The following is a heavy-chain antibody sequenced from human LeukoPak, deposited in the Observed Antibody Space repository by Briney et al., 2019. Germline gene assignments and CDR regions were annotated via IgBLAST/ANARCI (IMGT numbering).Heavy chain of an antibody. CDR3: ARDRKLWFGELKHRAEYFQH. Sequence: PGGSLRLSCAASGFTFSSYGMHWVRQAPGKGLEWVTFIRYDGSNKYYTDSVKGRFTISRDNSYKTLYLQMNSLRAEDTAVYYCARDRKLWFGELKHRAEYFQHWGQGTLVTVSS. D-gene: IGHD3-10*01. CDR1: GFTFSSYG. CDR2: IRYDGSNK. V-gene: IGHV3-30*02. J-gene: IGHJ1*01.